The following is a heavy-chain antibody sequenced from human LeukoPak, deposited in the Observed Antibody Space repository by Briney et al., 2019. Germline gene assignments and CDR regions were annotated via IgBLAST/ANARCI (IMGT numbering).Heavy chain of an antibody. J-gene: IGHJ6*03. D-gene: IGHD4-11*01. Sequence: PSETLSLTCAVSGYSISSGYYWGWIRQPPGKGLEWIGSIYHSGSTYYNPSLKSRVTISVDTSKNQFSLKLSSVTAADTAVYYCARPTTNPRKYYMDVWGKGTTVTVSS. CDR1: GYSISSGYY. CDR3: ARPTTNPRKYYMDV. CDR2: IYHSGST. V-gene: IGHV4-38-2*01.